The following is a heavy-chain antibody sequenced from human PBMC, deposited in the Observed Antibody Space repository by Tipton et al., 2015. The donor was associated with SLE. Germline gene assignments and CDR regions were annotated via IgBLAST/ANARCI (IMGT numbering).Heavy chain of an antibody. D-gene: IGHD5-24*01. Sequence: TLSLTCAVSGYSISSGYYWGWIRQPPGKGLEWIGEINHSGSTNYNPSLKSRVTISVDTSKNQFSLKLSSVTAADTAVYYCASNVEMAMNDAFDIWGQGTMVTVSS. J-gene: IGHJ3*02. CDR1: GYSISSGYY. CDR3: ASNVEMAMNDAFDI. CDR2: INHSGST. V-gene: IGHV4-38-2*01.